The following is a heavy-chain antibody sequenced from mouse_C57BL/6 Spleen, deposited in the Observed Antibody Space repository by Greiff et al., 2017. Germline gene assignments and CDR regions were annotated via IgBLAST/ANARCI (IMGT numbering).Heavy chain of an antibody. CDR3: ARGITTVVAPGY. CDR1: GYTFTSYW. CDR2: IDPSDSET. J-gene: IGHJ2*01. V-gene: IGHV1-52*01. D-gene: IGHD1-1*01. Sequence: QVQLKQPGAELVRPGSSVKLSCKASGYTFTSYWMHWVKQRPIQGLEWIGNIDPSDSETHYNQKFKDKATLTVDKSSSTAYMQLSSLTSEDSAVYYCARGITTVVAPGYWGQGTTLTVSS.